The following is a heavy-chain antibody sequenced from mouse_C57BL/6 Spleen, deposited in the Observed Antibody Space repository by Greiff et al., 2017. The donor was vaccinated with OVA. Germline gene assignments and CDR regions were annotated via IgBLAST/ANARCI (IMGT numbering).Heavy chain of an antibody. J-gene: IGHJ3*01. D-gene: IGHD1-1*01. V-gene: IGHV5-6*01. CDR1: GFTFSSYG. CDR3: ARQNYYGSSYEEAWFAY. CDR2: ISSGGSYT. Sequence: EVQVVESGGDLVKPGGSLKLSCAASGFTFSSYGMSWVRQTPDKRLEWVATISSGGSYTYYPDSVKGRFTISRDNAKNTLYLQMSSLKSEDTAMYYCARQNYYGSSYEEAWFAYWGQGTLVTVSA.